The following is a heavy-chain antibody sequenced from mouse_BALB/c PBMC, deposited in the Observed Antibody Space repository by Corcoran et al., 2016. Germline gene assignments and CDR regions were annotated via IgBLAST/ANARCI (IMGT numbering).Heavy chain of an antibody. V-gene: IGHV14-1*02. CDR1: GFNIKDYY. J-gene: IGHJ3*01. Sequence: EVQLQQSGAELVRPGALVKLSCKASGFNIKDYYMHWVKQRPEQGLEWIGWIDPENGNTIYDPKFQGKANITADTSSNPSYLQLSSLTSEDTAVYYCARLLLKAYWGQGTLVTVSS. CDR3: ARLLLKAY. CDR2: IDPENGNT. D-gene: IGHD1-1*01.